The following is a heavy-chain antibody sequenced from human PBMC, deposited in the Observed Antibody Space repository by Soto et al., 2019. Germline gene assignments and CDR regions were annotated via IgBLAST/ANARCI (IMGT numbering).Heavy chain of an antibody. CDR1: GFTFRNYA. J-gene: IGHJ4*02. V-gene: IGHV3-30-3*01. CDR2: ISYDVGQT. CDR3: ARGWLQRPDY. D-gene: IGHD5-12*01. Sequence: VQLAESGGGVVQPGRSLRLSCAASGFTFRNYAMHWVRQAPGKGLEWVAVISYDVGQTYYADSVKGRFTISRDNSKNTLYLQMSSLRPDDTAVYFCARGWLQRPDYWGQGTLVTVSS.